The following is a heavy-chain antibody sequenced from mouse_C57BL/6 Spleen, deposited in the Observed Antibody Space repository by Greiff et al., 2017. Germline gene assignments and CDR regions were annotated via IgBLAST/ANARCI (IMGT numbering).Heavy chain of an antibody. CDR2: INPSTGGT. J-gene: IGHJ1*03. Sequence: VHVKQSGPELVKPGASVKISCKASGYSFTGYYMNWVKQSPEKSLEWIGEINPSTGGTTYNQKFKAKATLTVDKSSSTAYMQLKSLTSEDSAVYYCARGEDLLRLRGWYFDVWGTGTTVTVSS. CDR1: GYSFTGYY. D-gene: IGHD2-2*01. CDR3: ARGEDLLRLRGWYFDV. V-gene: IGHV1-42*01.